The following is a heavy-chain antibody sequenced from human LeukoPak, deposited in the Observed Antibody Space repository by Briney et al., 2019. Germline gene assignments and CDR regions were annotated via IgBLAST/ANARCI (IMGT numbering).Heavy chain of an antibody. V-gene: IGHV1-24*01. CDR2: FDPEDGET. D-gene: IGHD3-10*01. J-gene: IGHJ4*02. CDR1: GYTLTGLS. CDR3: ATVNRYYYGSGSYPY. Sequence: ASVKVSCKVSGYTLTGLSMHWVRQDPGKGLAWMGGFDPEDGETIYAQKFQGRVTMTEDTSTDTAYMELSSLRSEDTAVYYCATVNRYYYGSGSYPYWGQGTLVTVSS.